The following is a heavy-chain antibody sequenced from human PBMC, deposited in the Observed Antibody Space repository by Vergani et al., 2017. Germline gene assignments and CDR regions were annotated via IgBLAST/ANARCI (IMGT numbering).Heavy chain of an antibody. CDR1: GYSFTSYW. Sequence: EVQLVQSGAEVKKPGESLKISCKGSGYSFTSYWIGWVRQMPGKGLEWMGIIYPGDSDTRYSPSFQGQVTISADKSISTAYLQWSSLKASDTAMYYCARRVTMGRGVMSKYDAFDIWGQGTMVTVSS. V-gene: IGHV5-51*01. D-gene: IGHD3-10*01. J-gene: IGHJ3*02. CDR2: IYPGDSDT. CDR3: ARRVTMGRGVMSKYDAFDI.